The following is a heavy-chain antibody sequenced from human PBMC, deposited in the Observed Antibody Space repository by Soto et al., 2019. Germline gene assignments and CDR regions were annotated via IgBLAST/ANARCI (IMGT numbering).Heavy chain of an antibody. CDR2: ISYDGSNK. Sequence: GESLKISCAASGFTFSSYRMHWVRQAPGKGLEWVAVISYDGSNKYYADSVKGRFTVSRDNSKNTLYLQMNSLRAEDPAVYYCAKNRDDILTGYYNYYYYGMDVWGQGTTVTVSS. V-gene: IGHV3-30*18. D-gene: IGHD3-9*01. J-gene: IGHJ6*02. CDR3: AKNRDDILTGYYNYYYYGMDV. CDR1: GFTFSSYR.